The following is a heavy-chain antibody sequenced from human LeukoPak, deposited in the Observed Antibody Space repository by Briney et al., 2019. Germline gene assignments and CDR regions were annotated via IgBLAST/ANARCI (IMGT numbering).Heavy chain of an antibody. Sequence: SETLSLTCAVYGGSFSGYYYNWIRQPPGKGLEWIGEINHSGSTNYNPSLKSRVTISVDTSKNQFSLKLSSVTAADTAVYYCARAPANWARGYYFDYWGQGTLVTVSS. D-gene: IGHD7-27*01. CDR2: INHSGST. V-gene: IGHV4-34*01. J-gene: IGHJ4*02. CDR3: ARAPANWARGYYFDY. CDR1: GGSFSGYY.